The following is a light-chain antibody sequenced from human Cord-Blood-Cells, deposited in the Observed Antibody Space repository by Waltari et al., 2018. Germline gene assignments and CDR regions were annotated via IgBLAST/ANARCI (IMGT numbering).Light chain of an antibody. V-gene: IGLV3-21*04. Sequence: SYVLTQPPSVSVAPGKTARINCGGNNIGSKSVHWYQKKPGQAPVLVFYYDSDRPAATPRRFSGSTSGNTATMTISMVEGGDEADYYFQVWDISSDHVALCGGTKLTVL. J-gene: IGLJ2*01. CDR3: QVWDISSDHVA. CDR2: YDS. CDR1: NIGSKS.